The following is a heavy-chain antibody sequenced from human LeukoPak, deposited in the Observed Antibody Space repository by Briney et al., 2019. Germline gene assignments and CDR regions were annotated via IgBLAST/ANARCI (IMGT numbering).Heavy chain of an antibody. J-gene: IGHJ6*02. CDR3: AKDISYYYGSGSPSGMDV. D-gene: IGHD3-10*01. Sequence: GGSLRLSCAASGFTFDDYAMHWVRQAPGKGLEWVSGISWNSGSIGYADFVKGRFTISRDNAKNSLYLQMNSLRAEDTALYYCAKDISYYYGSGSPSGMDVWGQGTTVTVSS. CDR2: ISWNSGSI. V-gene: IGHV3-9*01. CDR1: GFTFDDYA.